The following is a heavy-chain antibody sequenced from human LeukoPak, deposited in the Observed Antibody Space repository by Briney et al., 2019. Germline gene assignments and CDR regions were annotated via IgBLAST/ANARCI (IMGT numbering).Heavy chain of an antibody. V-gene: IGHV3-7*01. CDR1: GFTFSSYW. J-gene: IGHJ6*02. CDR3: ARESTSSWYLLRYYYYGMDV. D-gene: IGHD6-13*01. CDR2: IKQEGSEK. Sequence: GGDLRLSCAASGFTFSSYWMSWVRQAPGKGLEWVANIKQEGSEKYYVDSVKGRFTISRDNAKNSLYLQMNSLRAEDTAVYYCARESTSSWYLLRYYYYGMDVWGQGTTVTVSS.